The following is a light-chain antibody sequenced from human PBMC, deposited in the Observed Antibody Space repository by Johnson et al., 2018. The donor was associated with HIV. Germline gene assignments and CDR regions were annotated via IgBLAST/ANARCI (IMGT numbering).Light chain of an antibody. CDR3: GTWDSSLSAGNCG. Sequence: QSVLTQPPSVSAAPGQKVTISCSGSSSNIGNNYVSWYQQLPGTAPKLLIYDNNKRPSGIPDRFSGSKSCTSATLGITGLQTGDEADYYCGTWDSSLSAGNCGFGTGTKVTVL. J-gene: IGLJ1*01. V-gene: IGLV1-51*01. CDR2: DNN. CDR1: SSNIGNNY.